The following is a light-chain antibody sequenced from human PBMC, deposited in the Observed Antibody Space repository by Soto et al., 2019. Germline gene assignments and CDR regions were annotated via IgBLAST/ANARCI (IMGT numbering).Light chain of an antibody. CDR3: GTWDGSLNTYV. CDR2: ENN. CDR1: SSNIEKNL. V-gene: IGLV1-51*01. Sequence: QSVLTQPPSASAAPGQKVTISCSGSSSNIEKNLVSWYQQLPRTAPKVLIYENNKRPSGIPDRFSGSKSDTSAALGITGLQPGDEAEYYCGTWDGSLNTYVFGTGTKVTVL. J-gene: IGLJ1*01.